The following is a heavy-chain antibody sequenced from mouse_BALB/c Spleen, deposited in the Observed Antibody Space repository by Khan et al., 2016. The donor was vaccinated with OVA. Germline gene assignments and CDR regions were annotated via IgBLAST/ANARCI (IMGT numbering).Heavy chain of an antibody. CDR1: GFSLSDYG. CDR3: AKGVWSYYYTVDY. V-gene: IGHV2-6-5*01. CDR2: IWGGGST. J-gene: IGHJ4*01. Sequence: VQLVESGPGLVAPSQNLSITCTVSGFSLSDYGVSWIRQPPGKGLEWLGVIWGGGSTYYNSALKSRLSISKDNSKSQVFLKMSSLQSDDTAMFDCAKGVWSYYYTVDYWGQGTSGTGSS.